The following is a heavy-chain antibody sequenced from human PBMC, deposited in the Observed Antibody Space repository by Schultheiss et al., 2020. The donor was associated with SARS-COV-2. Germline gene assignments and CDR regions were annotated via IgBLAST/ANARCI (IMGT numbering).Heavy chain of an antibody. CDR2: IWYDGSNK. V-gene: IGHV3-33*08. Sequence: GGSLRLSCAVSGFTVSDYYMDWVRQAPGKGLEWVAVIWYDGSNKYYADSMKGRFTISRDNPKNTLYLQMNSLRGEDTAVYYCARDFALRYVDRDYYAMDVWGQGTTVTVSS. D-gene: IGHD3-9*01. CDR3: ARDFALRYVDRDYYAMDV. CDR1: GFTVSDYY. J-gene: IGHJ6*02.